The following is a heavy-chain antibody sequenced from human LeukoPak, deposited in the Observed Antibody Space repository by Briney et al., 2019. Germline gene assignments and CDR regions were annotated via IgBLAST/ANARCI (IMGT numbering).Heavy chain of an antibody. CDR2: INHSGST. J-gene: IGHJ1*01. CDR3: ARGPIRGGRYFQH. Sequence: SETLSLTCAVYGGSFSGYYGSWICQPPGKGLEWIGEINHSGSTNYNPSLKSRVTISVDTSKNQFSLKLSSVTAADTAVYYCARGPIRGGRYFQHWGQGTLVTVSS. V-gene: IGHV4-34*01. CDR1: GGSFSGYY. D-gene: IGHD3-16*01.